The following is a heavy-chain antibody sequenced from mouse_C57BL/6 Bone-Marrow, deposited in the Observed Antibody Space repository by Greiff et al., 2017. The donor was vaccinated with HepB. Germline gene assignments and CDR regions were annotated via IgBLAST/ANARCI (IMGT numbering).Heavy chain of an antibody. J-gene: IGHJ2*01. CDR2: ISNGGGST. CDR3: ARQRPYYGSSYLDY. Sequence: EVMLVESGGGLVQPGGSLKLSCAASGFTFSDYYMYWVRQTPEKRLEWVAYISNGGGSTYYPDTVKGRFTISRDNAKNTLYLKMSRLKSEDTAMYDCARQRPYYGSSYLDYWGQGTTLTVSS. D-gene: IGHD1-1*01. CDR1: GFTFSDYY. V-gene: IGHV5-12*01.